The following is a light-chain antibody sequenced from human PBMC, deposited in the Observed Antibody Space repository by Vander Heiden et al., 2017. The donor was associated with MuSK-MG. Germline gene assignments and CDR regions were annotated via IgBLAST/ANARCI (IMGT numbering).Light chain of an antibody. CDR2: LGS. J-gene: IGKJ3*01. Sequence: DIVMTQSPLSLPVTPGEPASISCRSSQSLLHSNGYNYLDWYLQKPGQSPQLLIYLGSNRASGVPDRFSGSGSGTDFTLKISRVEAEDVGVYYCRRALQTRHTFHPWT. CDR1: QSLLHSNGYNY. CDR3: RRALQTRHT. V-gene: IGKV2-28*01.